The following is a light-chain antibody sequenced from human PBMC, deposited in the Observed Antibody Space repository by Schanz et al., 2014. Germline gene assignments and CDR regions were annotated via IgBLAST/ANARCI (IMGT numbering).Light chain of an antibody. Sequence: QSALTQPPSASGSPGQSVTISCTGTSSDVGGDNFVSWYQQHPGKAPKLMIYEINKRPSGVPDRFSGSKSGNTASLTVSGLQAEDEADYYCSSYTRSSPVVFGGGTKLTVL. CDR1: SSDVGGDNF. J-gene: IGLJ2*01. CDR3: SSYTRSSPVV. V-gene: IGLV2-8*01. CDR2: EIN.